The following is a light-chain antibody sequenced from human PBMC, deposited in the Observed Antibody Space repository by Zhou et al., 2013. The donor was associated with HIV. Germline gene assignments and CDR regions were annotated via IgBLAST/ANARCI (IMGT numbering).Light chain of an antibody. CDR2: GTS. V-gene: IGKV3-20*01. CDR1: HGH. J-gene: IGKJ5*01. CDR3: QQYEF. Sequence: VVLTQSPGTLSLSPGERATLSCRGSHGHVAWYQQKPGRIPRLLIYGTSKRASGIPDRFSGSGSGTDATLTISRLESEDFAVYYCQQYEFFGQGTRLDIK.